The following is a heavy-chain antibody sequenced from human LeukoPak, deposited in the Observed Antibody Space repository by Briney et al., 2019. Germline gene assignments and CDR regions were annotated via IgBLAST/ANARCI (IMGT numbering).Heavy chain of an antibody. CDR3: ARVGIAAAGPDHYYYYGMDV. CDR1: GGSISSGGYY. D-gene: IGHD6-13*01. J-gene: IGHJ6*02. Sequence: SQTLSLTCTVSGGSISSGGYYWSWIRQHPGKGLEWIGYIYYSGSTYYNPSLKSRVTISVDTSKSQFSLKLSSVTAADTAVYYCARVGIAAAGPDHYYYYGMDVWGQGTTVTVSS. CDR2: IYYSGST. V-gene: IGHV4-31*03.